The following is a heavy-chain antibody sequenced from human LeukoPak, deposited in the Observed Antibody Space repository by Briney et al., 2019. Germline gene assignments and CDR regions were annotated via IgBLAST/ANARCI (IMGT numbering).Heavy chain of an antibody. V-gene: IGHV4-4*07. CDR1: GGSISSYY. CDR3: ARDGSGWCGVGYFDY. Sequence: SETLSLTCTVSGGSISSYYWSWIRQPAGKGLEWLGRIYTSGSTNYNPTLKSRVTMSVDTSKNQFSLKLSSVTAADTAVYYCARDGSGWCGVGYFDYWGQGTLVTVSS. D-gene: IGHD6-19*01. CDR2: IYTSGST. J-gene: IGHJ4*02.